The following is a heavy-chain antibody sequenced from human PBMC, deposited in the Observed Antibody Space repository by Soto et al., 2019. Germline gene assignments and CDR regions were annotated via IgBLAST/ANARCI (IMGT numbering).Heavy chain of an antibody. D-gene: IGHD6-19*01. CDR3: ASQHSSSVSFLFRNWFDP. V-gene: IGHV5-10-1*01. J-gene: IGHJ5*02. CDR1: GYSFAGYW. Sequence: PGESLKISCKGSGYSFAGYWITWVRQKPGKGLEWMGRIDPSDSQTYYSPSFRGHVTISVTKSITTVFLQWSSLTAADTAMYYCASQHSSSVSFLFRNWFDPWGQGTLVTVSS. CDR2: IDPSDSQT.